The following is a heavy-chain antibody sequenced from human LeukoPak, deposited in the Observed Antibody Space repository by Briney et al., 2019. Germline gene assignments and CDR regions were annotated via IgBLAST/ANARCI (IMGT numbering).Heavy chain of an antibody. D-gene: IGHD2-2*02. CDR2: IYTSGST. V-gene: IGHV4-4*09. J-gene: IGHJ4*02. CDR1: GGSISSYY. Sequence: SETLSLTCTVSGGSISSYYWSWIRQPPGNGLEWIGYIYTSGSTNYNPSLKSRVTISVDTSKNQFSLKLSSVTAADTAVYYCARTYCSSTSCYRSFDYWGQGTLVTVSS. CDR3: ARTYCSSTSCYRSFDY.